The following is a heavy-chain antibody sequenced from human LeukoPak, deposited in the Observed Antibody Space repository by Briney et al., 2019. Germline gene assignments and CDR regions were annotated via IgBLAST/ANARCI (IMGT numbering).Heavy chain of an antibody. V-gene: IGHV3-7*01. D-gene: IGHD3-3*01. J-gene: IGHJ4*02. CDR3: ARGLEFWSGFGGYFDY. Sequence: PGGSLRLSCAASGFTLNNYWMGWVRQAPGRGLEWVANINQDGSEKYYVDSVKGRFTISRDNAKNSLYLQMNSLRAEDTAVYYCARGLEFWSGFGGYFDYWGQGTLVTVSS. CDR1: GFTLNNYW. CDR2: INQDGSEK.